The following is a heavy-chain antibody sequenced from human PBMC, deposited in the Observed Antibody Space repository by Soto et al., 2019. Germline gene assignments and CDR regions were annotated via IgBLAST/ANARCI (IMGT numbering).Heavy chain of an antibody. V-gene: IGHV4-4*02. Sequence: SETLSLTCAVSGGSITNSIWWSWVRQPPGKGLEWIREIYHTGSTTYNPSLKSRLSISVDKSKNQISLNLRSVTAADTAVYYCASEIRNDHEYYFHYWGQVTMVTV. D-gene: IGHD1-1*01. CDR2: IYHTGST. CDR1: GGSITNSIW. J-gene: IGHJ4*02. CDR3: ASEIRNDHEYYFHY.